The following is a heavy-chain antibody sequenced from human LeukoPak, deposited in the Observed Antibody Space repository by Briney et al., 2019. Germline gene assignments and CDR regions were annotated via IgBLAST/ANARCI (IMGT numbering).Heavy chain of an antibody. Sequence: SETLSFTGTGSGGSISSYNWSWLRHPAGIGLEWFGRIYTSGSTNYNPSLKSRVTMSVNTSKNQFSLKLSSVTAADTAVYYCARDRHFWSGGGTGFDYWGQGTLVTVSS. D-gene: IGHD3-3*02. CDR1: GGSISSYN. CDR3: ARDRHFWSGGGTGFDY. CDR2: IYTSGST. V-gene: IGHV4-4*07. J-gene: IGHJ4*02.